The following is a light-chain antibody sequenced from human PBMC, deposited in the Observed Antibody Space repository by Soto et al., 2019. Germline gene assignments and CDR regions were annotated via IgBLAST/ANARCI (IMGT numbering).Light chain of an antibody. CDR3: LLYYGGYV. J-gene: IGLJ1*01. CDR2: SIS. Sequence: QAVVTQEPSLTVSPGGTVTLTCASSSGAVTSGYYPNWFQQKPGQAPRPLIYSISNKHSWTPARFSGSLLGGKAVLTLSGVQPEDEAEYYCLLYYGGYVFGTGTKLTVL. V-gene: IGLV7-43*01. CDR1: SGAVTSGYY.